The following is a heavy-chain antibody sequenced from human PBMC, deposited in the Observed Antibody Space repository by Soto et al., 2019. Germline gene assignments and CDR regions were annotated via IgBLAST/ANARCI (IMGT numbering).Heavy chain of an antibody. V-gene: IGHV4-39*01. CDR3: ARVGYCISTSCYQIFDY. D-gene: IGHD2-2*01. CDR2: IYYSGST. CDR1: GDSVSRSRSY. Sequence: SETLSLTCTVSGDSVSRSRSYWGWIRQSPGKGLEWIGSIYYSGSTYYNPSLKSRVTISVDTSKNQFSLKLSSVTAADTAVYYCARVGYCISTSCYQIFDYWGQGTLVTVSS. J-gene: IGHJ4*02.